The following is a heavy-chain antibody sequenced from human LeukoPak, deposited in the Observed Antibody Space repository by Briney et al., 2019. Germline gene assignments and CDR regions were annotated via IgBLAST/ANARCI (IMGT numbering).Heavy chain of an antibody. CDR2: IHYSGST. CDR1: GGSISNGLYY. CDR3: PRGARTSSGNWYGDY. J-gene: IGHJ4*01. Sequence: SQTLSLTCTVSGGSISNGLYYWSWIRQHPGKVLEWIGYIHYSGSTYYNPTLKSRVTISVDTSKNQFSLKLNSVTAAHTAVYYCPRGARTSSGNWYGDYWGHGTLVTASS. D-gene: IGHD6-13*01. V-gene: IGHV4-31*03.